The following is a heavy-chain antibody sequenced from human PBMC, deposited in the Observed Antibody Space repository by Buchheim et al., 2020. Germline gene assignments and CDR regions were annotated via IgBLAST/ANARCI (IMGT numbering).Heavy chain of an antibody. CDR1: GFSLTTSGVS. Sequence: QITLKESGPSLLKPTQTLTLSCTFSGFSLTTSGVSVAWIRQPPVKALEWLAIIYWDDDRRYSPFLKSRLTITKYISKHQVVLTMTNMYPVDTGTFYCAYGMFHYAAGNSATYFHFWGPG. V-gene: IGHV2-5*02. J-gene: IGHJ4*02. CDR3: AYGMFHYAAGNSATYFHF. CDR2: IYWDDDR. D-gene: IGHD6-25*01.